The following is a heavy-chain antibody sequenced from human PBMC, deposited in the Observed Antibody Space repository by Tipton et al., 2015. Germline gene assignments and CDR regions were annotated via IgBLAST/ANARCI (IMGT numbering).Heavy chain of an antibody. CDR3: ARDLIWNSGGSGPYFDY. J-gene: IGHJ4*02. CDR2: ISSNGGST. CDR1: GFTFRSYP. V-gene: IGHV3-64D*08. D-gene: IGHD3-10*01. Sequence: SLRLSCSASGFTFRSYPMHWVRQAPGKGLEYVSAISSNGGSTFYADSVKGRFTISRDNSKNTLYLQMNSLRPEDTAVYYCARDLIWNSGGSGPYFDYWGQGTLVTVSS.